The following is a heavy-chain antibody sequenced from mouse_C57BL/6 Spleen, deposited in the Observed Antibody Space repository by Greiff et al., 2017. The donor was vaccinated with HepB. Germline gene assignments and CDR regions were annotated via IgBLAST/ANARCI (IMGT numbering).Heavy chain of an antibody. CDR3: ARWRPIYAMDY. J-gene: IGHJ4*01. CDR1: GYTFTDYY. V-gene: IGHV1-26*01. Sequence: VQLQQSGPELVKPGASVKISCKASGYTFTDYYMNWVKQSHGKSLEWIGDINPNNGGTSYNQKFKGKATLTVDKSSSTAYMELRSLTSEDSAVYYCARWRPIYAMDYWGQGTSVTVSS. CDR2: INPNNGGT.